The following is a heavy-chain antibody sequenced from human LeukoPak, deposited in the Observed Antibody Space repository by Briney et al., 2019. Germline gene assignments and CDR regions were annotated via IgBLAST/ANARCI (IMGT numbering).Heavy chain of an antibody. J-gene: IGHJ5*02. CDR2: IIPIFGTA. D-gene: IGHD1-26*01. CDR1: GGTFSSYA. CDR3: ARIWRDGAS. Sequence: SVKVSCKASGGTFSSYAISWVRQAPGQGLEWMGGIIPIFGTANYAQKFQGRVTITTDESTNTAYMGLNNLTSEDTAVFFCARIWRDGASWGQGSAVTVSS. V-gene: IGHV1-69*05.